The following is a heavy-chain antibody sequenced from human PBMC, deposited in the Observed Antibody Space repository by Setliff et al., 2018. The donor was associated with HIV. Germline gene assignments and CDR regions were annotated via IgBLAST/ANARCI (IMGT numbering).Heavy chain of an antibody. CDR2: IYYSGNT. D-gene: IGHD4-17*01. CDR1: GGSIGTANW. V-gene: IGHV4-4*02. Sequence: SETLSLTCAVSGGSIGTANWWSWVRQPPGQGLEWIGEIYYSGNTNYNPSLKSRVTMSVDKPKNHLSLKLSSVTAADTAMYYCARVSTAVTAAPLDYWSQGTLVTVSS. J-gene: IGHJ4*02. CDR3: ARVSTAVTAAPLDY.